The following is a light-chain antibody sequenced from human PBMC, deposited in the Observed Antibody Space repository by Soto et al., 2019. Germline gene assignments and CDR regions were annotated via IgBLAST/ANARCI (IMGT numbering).Light chain of an antibody. CDR1: SSNIGSNY. CDR3: AAWDDSLSGRL. CDR2: RNN. Sequence: QSVLTQPPSASGTPGQRVTISCSGSSSNIGSNYVFWYQQLPGTAPKLLIDRNNQRPSGVPDRFSGSKSGTSASLAISGLRSEDEADYHCAAWDDSLSGRLFGGGTKLTVL. J-gene: IGLJ2*01. V-gene: IGLV1-47*01.